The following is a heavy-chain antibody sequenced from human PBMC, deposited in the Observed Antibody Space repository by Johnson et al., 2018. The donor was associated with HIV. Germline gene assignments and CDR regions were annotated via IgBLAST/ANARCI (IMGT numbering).Heavy chain of an antibody. CDR1: GFTFSTYA. J-gene: IGHJ3*01. CDR3: AIPYYFDSGDYQ. V-gene: IGHV3-30*14. D-gene: IGHD3-22*01. CDR2: ISYAASNT. Sequence: QVQLVESGGGVVQPGRSLRLSCIVSGFTFSTYAMHWVRQAPGKGLEWVAVISYAASNTYYADSVTGRFTIPRDNSKNTLYLEMVSLTTEDTAVYYCAIPYYFDSGDYQWGQGTVVTVSS.